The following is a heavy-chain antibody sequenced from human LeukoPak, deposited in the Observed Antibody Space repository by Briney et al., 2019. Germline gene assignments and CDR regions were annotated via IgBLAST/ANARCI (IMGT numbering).Heavy chain of an antibody. CDR2: TSSSSSYI. Sequence: GGSLRLSCAASGFTFSSYSMNWVRQAPGKGLEWVSSTSSSSSYIYYADSVKGRFTISRDNAKNSLYLQMNSLRAEDTAVYYCASEGQGSYLLRDYWGQGTLVTVSS. CDR1: GFTFSSYS. V-gene: IGHV3-21*01. D-gene: IGHD3-16*02. J-gene: IGHJ4*02. CDR3: ASEGQGSYLLRDY.